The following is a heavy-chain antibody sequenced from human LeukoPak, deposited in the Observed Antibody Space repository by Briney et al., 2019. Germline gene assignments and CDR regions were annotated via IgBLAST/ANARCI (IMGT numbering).Heavy chain of an antibody. J-gene: IGHJ6*02. V-gene: IGHV4-4*07. CDR3: ARGGRHYGYYYGMDV. Sequence: SETLSLTCTVSGGSISSYYWSWIRQPAGKGLEWIGRIYTSGSTNYNPSLKSRVTMSVDTSKNQFSLKPSSVTAADTAVYYCARGGRHYGYYYGMDVWGQGTTVTVSS. CDR1: GGSISSYY. CDR2: IYTSGST. D-gene: IGHD3-16*01.